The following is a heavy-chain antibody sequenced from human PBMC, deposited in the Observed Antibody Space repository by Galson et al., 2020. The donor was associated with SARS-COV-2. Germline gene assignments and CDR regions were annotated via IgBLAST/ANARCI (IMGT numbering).Heavy chain of an antibody. CDR2: ISYDGSNK. CDR3: AKGDYYGSGSYITTPFDY. J-gene: IGHJ4*02. CDR1: GFTFSSYG. Sequence: GSLKISCAASGFTFSSYGMHWVRQAPGKGLEWVAVISYDGSNKYYADSVKGRFTISRDNSKNTLYLQMNSLRAEDTAVYYCAKGDYYGSGSYITTPFDYWGQGTLVTVSS. V-gene: IGHV3-30*18. D-gene: IGHD3-10*01.